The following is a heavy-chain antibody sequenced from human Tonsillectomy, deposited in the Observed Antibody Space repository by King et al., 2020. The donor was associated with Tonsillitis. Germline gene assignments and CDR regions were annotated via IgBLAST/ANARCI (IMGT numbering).Heavy chain of an antibody. D-gene: IGHD6-19*01. J-gene: IGHJ5*02. V-gene: IGHV4-30-4*01. CDR3: ARTLWLRTPFWGFDP. Sequence: VQLQESGPGLVKPSQTLSLTCTVSGGSITSGDYYWNWIRQPPGKGLEWIGYIYYDGSTIYHPSLKSRLTISLDTSKNQLYLKLSSVTDSHTAVYYCARTLWLRTPFWGFDPWGQGTLVTVSS. CDR1: GGSITSGDYY. CDR2: IYYDGST.